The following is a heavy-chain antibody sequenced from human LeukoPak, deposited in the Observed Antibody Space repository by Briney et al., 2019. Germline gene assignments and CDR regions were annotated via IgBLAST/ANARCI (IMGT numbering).Heavy chain of an antibody. CDR2: ISAYNGNT. CDR3: ALSGSYWDELNYFDY. J-gene: IGHJ4*02. D-gene: IGHD1-26*01. Sequence: ASVKVSCKASGYTFTSYGISWVRQAPGQGLEWMGWISAYNGNTNYAQKLQGRVTMTTDTSTSTAYMELRSRRSDDTAVYHCALSGSYWDELNYFDYWGQGTLVTVSS. CDR1: GYTFTSYG. V-gene: IGHV1-18*01.